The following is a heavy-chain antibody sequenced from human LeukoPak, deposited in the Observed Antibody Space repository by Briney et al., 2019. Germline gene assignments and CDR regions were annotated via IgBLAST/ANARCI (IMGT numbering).Heavy chain of an antibody. CDR1: GYSISSGYY. D-gene: IGHD2-15*01. J-gene: IGHJ4*02. V-gene: IGHV4-38-2*02. Sequence: SETLSLTCTVSGYSISSGYYWGWIRQPPGKGLEWIGSIYHSGSTYYNPSLKSRVTISVDTSKNQFSLKLSSVTAADTAVYYCARYLGYPLYYFDYWGQGTLVTVPS. CDR2: IYHSGST. CDR3: ARYLGYPLYYFDY.